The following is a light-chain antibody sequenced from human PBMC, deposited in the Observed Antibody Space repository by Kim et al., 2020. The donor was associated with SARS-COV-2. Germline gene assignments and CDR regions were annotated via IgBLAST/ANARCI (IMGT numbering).Light chain of an antibody. Sequence: GQRVTISCSGSSSNIGGNAVNWYQQLPGTAPQLLIYNHNQRPSGVPDRFSASKSGTSASLAISGLQSEDEADYYCASWDDSLYGVVFGGGTQLTVL. CDR3: ASWDDSLYGVV. CDR1: SSNIGGNA. CDR2: NHN. V-gene: IGLV1-44*01. J-gene: IGLJ2*01.